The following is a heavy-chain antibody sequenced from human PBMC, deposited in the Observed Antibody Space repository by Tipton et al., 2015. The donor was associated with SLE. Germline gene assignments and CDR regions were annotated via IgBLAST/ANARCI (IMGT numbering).Heavy chain of an antibody. V-gene: IGHV4-31*03. CDR1: GGSISSGTYY. J-gene: IGHJ4*02. CDR2: IHHSGFT. Sequence: TLSLTCTVSGGSISSGTYYWSWLRQRPGKGLEWIGYIHHSGFTYYSPSLKTRVTMSADTSKNEFSLKLSSVTAADTAAYYCARHKGVIIALDYWGQGALVTVSS. D-gene: IGHD3-10*01. CDR3: ARHKGVIIALDY.